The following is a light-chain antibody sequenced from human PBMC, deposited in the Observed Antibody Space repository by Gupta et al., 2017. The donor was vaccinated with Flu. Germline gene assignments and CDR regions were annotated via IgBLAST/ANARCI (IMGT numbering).Light chain of an antibody. Sequence: DTHMTQSPSSVSASVGDRVTITCRASQGISRWLAWYQQKPGKAPKLLIYAASSLQSGVPSRFSGSGSGTDFTLTISSLQPEDFATYYCQQFNSYPCTFGEGTKVEIK. CDR1: QGISRW. CDR3: QQFNSYPCT. J-gene: IGKJ4*02. V-gene: IGKV1-12*01. CDR2: AAS.